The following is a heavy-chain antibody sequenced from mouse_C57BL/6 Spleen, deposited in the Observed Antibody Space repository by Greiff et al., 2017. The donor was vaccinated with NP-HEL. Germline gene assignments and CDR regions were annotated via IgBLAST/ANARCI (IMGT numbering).Heavy chain of an antibody. D-gene: IGHD2-4*01. CDR3: ARSDYAGAMDY. Sequence: VQLQQSGAELVRPGASVKLSCKASGYTFTDYYINWVKQRPGQGLEWIARIYPGSGNTYYNEKFKGKATLTAEKSSSTAYMQLSSLTSEDSAVYFCARSDYAGAMDYWGQGTSVTVSS. V-gene: IGHV1-76*01. CDR1: GYTFTDYY. J-gene: IGHJ4*01. CDR2: IYPGSGNT.